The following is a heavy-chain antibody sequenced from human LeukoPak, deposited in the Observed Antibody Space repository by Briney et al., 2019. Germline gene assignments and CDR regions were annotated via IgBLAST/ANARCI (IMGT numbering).Heavy chain of an antibody. D-gene: IGHD5-12*01. CDR3: ARDGFLGIVATNGMDV. Sequence: ASVKVPCKASGYTFTSYGISWVRQAPGQGLEWMGWISAYNGNTNYAQKLQGRVTMTTDTPTSTAYMELRSLRSDDTAVYYCARDGFLGIVATNGMDVWGQGTTVTVSS. V-gene: IGHV1-18*01. CDR1: GYTFTSYG. CDR2: ISAYNGNT. J-gene: IGHJ6*02.